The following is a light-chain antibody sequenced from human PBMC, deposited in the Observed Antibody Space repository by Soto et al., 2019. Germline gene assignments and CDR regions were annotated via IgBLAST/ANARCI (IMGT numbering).Light chain of an antibody. CDR3: RHYNTYSET. J-gene: IGKJ1*01. CDR1: QSISTW. V-gene: IGKV1-5*03. CDR2: KAS. Sequence: DIQMTQSPSTLSASVGDRVTITCRASQSISTWLAWYQQKPGKAPKLLIYKASSLESGVPSRFSGSGSGTEFTLPISSLQPDDFATYYCRHYNTYSETFGQGTKVEMK.